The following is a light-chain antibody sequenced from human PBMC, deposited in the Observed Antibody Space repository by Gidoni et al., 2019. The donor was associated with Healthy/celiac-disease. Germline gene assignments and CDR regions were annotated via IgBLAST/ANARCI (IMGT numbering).Light chain of an antibody. Sequence: QSVLTQPPSASGTPGQRVTISCSGSSSNIGSNYVYWYQQLPGTAPKLLIYSNNQRPPGVPDRFSGSKSGTSASLAISGLRSEDEADYYCAAWDDSLSGHWVFGGGTKLTVL. CDR1: SSNIGSNY. V-gene: IGLV1-47*02. J-gene: IGLJ3*02. CDR2: SNN. CDR3: AAWDDSLSGHWV.